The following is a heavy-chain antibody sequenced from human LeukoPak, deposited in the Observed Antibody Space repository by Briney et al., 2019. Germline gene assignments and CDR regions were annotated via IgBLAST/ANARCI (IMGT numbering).Heavy chain of an antibody. CDR3: ARDVGTSSNWHDP. CDR1: GFTFSDYY. CDR2: ISSSGSTI. J-gene: IGHJ5*02. V-gene: IGHV3-11*04. Sequence: PGGSLRLSCAASGFTFSDYYMSWIRQAPGKGLEWVSYISSSGSTICYADSVRGRFTISRDNTKNSLFLQMNSLRAEDTAIYYCARDVGTSSNWHDPWGQGTLVTVSS. D-gene: IGHD6-6*01.